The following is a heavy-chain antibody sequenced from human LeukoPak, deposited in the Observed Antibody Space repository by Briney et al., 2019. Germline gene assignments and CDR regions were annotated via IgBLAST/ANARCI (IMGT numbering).Heavy chain of an antibody. V-gene: IGHV3-48*01. CDR1: GFSFSDYN. D-gene: IGHD5-18*01. Sequence: GGSLRLSCAASGFSFSDYNMNWVRQAPGKGLEWVSFINYGSTTIFYADSVKGRFTISRDNAKNSLHLQMNSLRAEDTAVYYCARARSSYGYGDAFDIWGQGTMVTVSS. J-gene: IGHJ3*02. CDR3: ARARSSYGYGDAFDI. CDR2: INYGSTTI.